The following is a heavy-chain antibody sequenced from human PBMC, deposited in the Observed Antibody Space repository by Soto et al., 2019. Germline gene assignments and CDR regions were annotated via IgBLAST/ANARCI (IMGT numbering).Heavy chain of an antibody. CDR1: GGTFSSYA. CDR3: ARERRPSSSWYYYYYGMDV. D-gene: IGHD6-13*01. V-gene: IGHV1-69*13. Sequence: ASVKVSCKASGGTFSSYAISWVRQAPGQGLEWMGGIIPIFGTANYAQKFQGRVTITADESTSTAYMELSSLRSEDTAVYYCARERRPSSSWYYYYYGMDVWGQGTTVTVSS. J-gene: IGHJ6*02. CDR2: IIPIFGTA.